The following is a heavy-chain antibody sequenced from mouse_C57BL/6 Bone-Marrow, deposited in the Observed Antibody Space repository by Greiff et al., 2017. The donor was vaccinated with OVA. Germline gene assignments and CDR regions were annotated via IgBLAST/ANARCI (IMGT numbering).Heavy chain of an antibody. CDR2: GQGLDWIG. J-gene: IGHJ2*01. D-gene: IGHD2-3*01. CDR3: SEDSAGYYCAHIYDGYYGYFDY. CDR1: YTFSRRVH. V-gene: IGHV1-87*01. Sequence: QVQLQQSGPELARPWASVQISCQAFYTFSRRVHFAIRDTNYWMQWVKQRPGQGLDWIGAIYPGNGYTSYNQKFKGKAILHADKSASTAYMQLSSLTSEDSAGYYCAHIYDGYYGYFDYWGQGTTLTVSS.